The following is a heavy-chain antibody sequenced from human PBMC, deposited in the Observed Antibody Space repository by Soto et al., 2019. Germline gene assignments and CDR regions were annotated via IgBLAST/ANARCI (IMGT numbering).Heavy chain of an antibody. J-gene: IGHJ5*02. CDR3: ARHSSGWIGVYNWFDP. Sequence: SETLSLTCTVSGGSISSYYWIWIRQPPGKGLEWIGYIYYSGSTNYNPSLKSRVTISVDTSKNQFSLKLSSVTAADTAVYYCARHSSGWIGVYNWFDPWGQGTLVTVSS. CDR1: GGSISSYY. CDR2: IYYSGST. D-gene: IGHD6-19*01. V-gene: IGHV4-59*08.